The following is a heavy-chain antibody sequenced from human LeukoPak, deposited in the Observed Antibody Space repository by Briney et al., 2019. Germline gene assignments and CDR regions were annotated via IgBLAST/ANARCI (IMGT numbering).Heavy chain of an antibody. V-gene: IGHV3-23*01. J-gene: IGHJ4*02. CDR3: AKVDSYDFWSGYFDY. D-gene: IGHD3-3*01. CDR1: GFTFSSYA. CDR2: ISGSGGST. Sequence: PGGSLRLSCAASGFTFSSYAMSWVRQAPGKGLEWVSAISGSGGSTYYADSVKGRFTISRDNSKNTLYLQMNSLRAEDTAVYYCAKVDSYDFWSGYFDYWGQGTLVTVSS.